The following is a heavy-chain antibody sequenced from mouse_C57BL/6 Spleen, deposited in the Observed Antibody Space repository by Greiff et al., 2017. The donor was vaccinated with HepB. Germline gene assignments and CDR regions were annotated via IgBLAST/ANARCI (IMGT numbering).Heavy chain of an antibody. CDR3: ARQGADGFAY. J-gene: IGHJ3*01. Sequence: EVQLVESGGDLVKPGGSLKLSCAASGFTFSSYGMSWVRQTPDKRLEWVATISSGGSYTYYPDSVKGRFTISRDNAKNTLYLQMSSLKSEDTAMYYCARQGADGFAYWGQGTLVTVSA. CDR1: GFTFSSYG. CDR2: ISSGGSYT. V-gene: IGHV5-6*01.